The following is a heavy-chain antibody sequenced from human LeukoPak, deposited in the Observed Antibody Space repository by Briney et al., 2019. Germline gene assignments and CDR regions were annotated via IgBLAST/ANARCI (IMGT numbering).Heavy chain of an antibody. D-gene: IGHD3-22*01. CDR1: GSTFSTYG. CDR3: ATMKGYFEN. V-gene: IGHV3-23*01. J-gene: IGHJ4*02. Sequence: GGSLRLSCAASGSTFSTYGMSWVRQAPGKGLEWVSAVTGGGLTTYYADSVKGRFTISRDNSKNTLYLQMNSLRAEDTAVYYCATMKGYFENWGQGTLVTVSS. CDR2: VTGGGLTT.